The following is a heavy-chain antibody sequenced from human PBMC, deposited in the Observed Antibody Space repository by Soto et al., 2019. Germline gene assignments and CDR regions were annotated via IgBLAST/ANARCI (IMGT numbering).Heavy chain of an antibody. CDR1: RFTFGNYV. CDR3: AKDTCSTTNCYADY. Sequence: GGSLRLSCAASRFTFGNYVMNWVRQPPGKGLEWVSAISGSGGNIYYADSVRGRFTISRDNSKNTLYLQMNSLGAEDTAVYYCAKDTCSTTNCYADYWGQGTLVTVSS. J-gene: IGHJ4*02. D-gene: IGHD2-2*01. V-gene: IGHV3-23*01. CDR2: ISGSGGNI.